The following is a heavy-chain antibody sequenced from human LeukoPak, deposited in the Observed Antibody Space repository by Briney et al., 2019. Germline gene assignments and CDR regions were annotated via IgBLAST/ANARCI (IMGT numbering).Heavy chain of an antibody. CDR1: GGSISSYY. Sequence: SETLSLTCTVSGGSISSYYWSWIRQPPGKGLEWIGYIYYSGSTNYNPSLKSRVTISVDTSKNQFSLKLSSVTAADTAVYYCARQYYDSSSNYRRKLTNWFDPWGQGTLVTVSS. V-gene: IGHV4-59*01. D-gene: IGHD3-22*01. J-gene: IGHJ5*02. CDR3: ARQYYDSSSNYRRKLTNWFDP. CDR2: IYYSGST.